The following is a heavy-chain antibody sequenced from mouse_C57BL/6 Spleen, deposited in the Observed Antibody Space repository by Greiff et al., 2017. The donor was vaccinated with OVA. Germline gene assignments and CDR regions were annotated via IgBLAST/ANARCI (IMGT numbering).Heavy chain of an antibody. V-gene: IGHV1-50*01. CDR2: IGPSDSYT. J-gene: IGHJ3*01. CDR1: GYTFTSYW. CDR3: ASRYYGYDAWFAY. D-gene: IGHD2-2*01. Sequence: VQLQQPGAELVKPGASVKLSCKASGYTFTSYWMQWVQQRPGQGLEWIGEIGPSDSYTNYNQKFKGKATLTVDTSSSTAYMQLSSLTAEDSAVYYCASRYYGYDAWFAYWGQGTLVTVSA.